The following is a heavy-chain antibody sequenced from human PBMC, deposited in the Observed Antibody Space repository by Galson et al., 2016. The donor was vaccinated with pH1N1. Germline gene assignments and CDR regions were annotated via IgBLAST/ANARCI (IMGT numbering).Heavy chain of an antibody. Sequence: SLRLSCAATGFMFSRYAMSWVRQAPGKGLEWVAVIWNDGSKKFYVDSVKGRFTISRDNSNHTLHLQMDDLRIEDTAIYYCVAGNQNFFDYWGQGALVTVSS. V-gene: IGHV3-33*08. CDR1: GFMFSRYA. CDR3: VAGNQNFFDY. J-gene: IGHJ4*02. CDR2: IWNDGSKK.